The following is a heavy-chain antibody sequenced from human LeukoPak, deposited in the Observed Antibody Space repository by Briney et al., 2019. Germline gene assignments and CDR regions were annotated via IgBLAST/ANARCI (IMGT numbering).Heavy chain of an antibody. CDR3: ASDPYVWGSYRHREYFQH. J-gene: IGHJ1*01. V-gene: IGHV1-69*13. CDR1: GGTFSSYA. CDR2: IIPIFGTA. Sequence: SVKVSCKASGGTFSSYAISWVQQAPGQGLEWMGGIIPIFGTANYAQKFQGRVTITADESTSTAYMELSSLRSEDTAVYYCASDPYVWGSYRHREYFQHWGQGTLVTVSS. D-gene: IGHD3-16*02.